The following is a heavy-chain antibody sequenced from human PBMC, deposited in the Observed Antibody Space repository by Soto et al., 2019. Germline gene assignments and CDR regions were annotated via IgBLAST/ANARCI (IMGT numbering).Heavy chain of an antibody. D-gene: IGHD2-21*01. CDR1: GFSVSNFY. V-gene: IGHV3-53*02. J-gene: IGHJ4*02. CDR2: ISDSGAT. CDR3: SRDHFCGAYHY. Sequence: DEQVVETGGGLIQPGGSLRLSCAAAGFSVSNFYMSWVRQAPGKGLEWVSVISDSGATYYADSVKGRFTISRDNSKNTVYFKMNGVRAEETAVYFCSRDHFCGAYHYGGEGTLVTVP.